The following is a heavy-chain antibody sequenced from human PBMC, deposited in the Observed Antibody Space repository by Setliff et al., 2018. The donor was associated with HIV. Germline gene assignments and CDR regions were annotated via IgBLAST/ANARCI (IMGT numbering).Heavy chain of an antibody. D-gene: IGHD3-22*01. CDR1: GYTFTNYG. J-gene: IGHJ4*02. CDR2: IIPVFGTT. CDR3: ARGGVYYYDSSGWSMDY. Sequence: GASVKVSCKTSGYTFTNYGISWVRQAPGQGLDWMGGIIPVFGTTNYAQKFQGRVTITADESTSTAYMELSSLRSEDTAVYYCARGGVYYYDSSGWSMDYWGQGTLVTVSS. V-gene: IGHV1-69*13.